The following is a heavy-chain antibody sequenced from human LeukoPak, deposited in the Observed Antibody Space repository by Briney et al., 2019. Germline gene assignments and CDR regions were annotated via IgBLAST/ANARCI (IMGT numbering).Heavy chain of an antibody. CDR2: IDPSGGST. D-gene: IGHD5-18*01. CDR1: GYTFTRYY. J-gene: IGHJ6*02. V-gene: IGHV1-46*01. Sequence: ASVKVSCKASGYTFTRYYMHWVRQAPGQGLEWMGIIDPSGGSTSYAQNFQGGVTMTRDATTSTVYLELSSLRSEDTAVYYCARVGYSYAAYYYYYGMDVWGQGTTVTVSS. CDR3: ARVGYSYAAYYYYYGMDV.